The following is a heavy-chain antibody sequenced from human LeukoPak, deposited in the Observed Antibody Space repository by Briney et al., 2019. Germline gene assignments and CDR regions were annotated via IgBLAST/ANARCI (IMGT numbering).Heavy chain of an antibody. CDR2: INHSGST. J-gene: IGHJ6*03. D-gene: IGHD3-3*01. V-gene: IGHV4-34*01. CDR1: GGSFSGYY. CDR3: ARGRNDFWSGYQNYYYYYMDV. Sequence: SKTLSLTCAVYGGSFSGYYWSWIRQPPGKGLEWIGEINHSGSTNYNPSLKSRVTISVDTSKNQFSLKLSSVTAADTAVYYCARGRNDFWSGYQNYYYYYMDVWGKGTTVTVSS.